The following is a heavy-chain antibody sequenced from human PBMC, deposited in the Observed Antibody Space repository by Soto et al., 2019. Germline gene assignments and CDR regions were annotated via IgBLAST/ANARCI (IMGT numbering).Heavy chain of an antibody. CDR1: GFTMSRHG. V-gene: IGHV3-33*01. Sequence: GGSLRLSCAASGFTMSRHGMHWVRQAPGKGLEWVAAIWNNSSKKYYADSVKGRFTISRDNAKNSLYLQMNSLRAEDTAVYYCARDRYCSSTSCPFDYWGQGTLVTVSS. D-gene: IGHD2-2*01. CDR3: ARDRYCSSTSCPFDY. J-gene: IGHJ4*02. CDR2: IWNNSSKK.